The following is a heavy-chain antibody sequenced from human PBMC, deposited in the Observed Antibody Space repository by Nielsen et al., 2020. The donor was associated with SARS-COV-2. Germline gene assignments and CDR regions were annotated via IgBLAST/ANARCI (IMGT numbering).Heavy chain of an antibody. CDR2: IYYSGST. CDR1: GGSVSSGSYY. V-gene: IGHV4-61*01. Sequence: GSLRLSCTVSGGSVSSGSYYWSWIRQPPGKGLECIGYIYYSGSTNYNPSLKSRVTISVDTSKNQFSLKLSSVTAADTAVYYCARSYGDYVPFDYWGQGTLVTVSS. J-gene: IGHJ4*02. CDR3: ARSYGDYVPFDY. D-gene: IGHD4-17*01.